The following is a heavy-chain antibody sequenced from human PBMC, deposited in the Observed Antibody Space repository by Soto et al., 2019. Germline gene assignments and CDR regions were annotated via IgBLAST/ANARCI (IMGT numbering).Heavy chain of an antibody. V-gene: IGHV3-23*01. CDR2: ISGSGGST. D-gene: IGHD6-13*01. J-gene: IGHJ6*02. Sequence: SGGSLRLSCAASGFTFSSYAMSWIRQAPGKGLEWVSAISGSGGSTYYADSEKGRFTITRGNSKNTSYLQLHSLRAEDTAVYYCAKDLVYSSSWTYYYGMDVWGQGTTVTVSS. CDR1: GFTFSSYA. CDR3: AKDLVYSSSWTYYYGMDV.